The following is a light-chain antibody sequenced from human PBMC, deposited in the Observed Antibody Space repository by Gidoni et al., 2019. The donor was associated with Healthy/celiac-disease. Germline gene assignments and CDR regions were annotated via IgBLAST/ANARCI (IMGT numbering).Light chain of an antibody. CDR1: QSVSSY. CDR2: DAS. Sequence: EILLTQSPATLSLSPGERATLSCRASQSVSSYLAWYQQKPGQAPRLLIYDASNRATGIPARFSGSGSGTDFTLTISSLELEDFAVYYCQQRSNWPPLTFGGGTKVEIK. CDR3: QQRSNWPPLT. J-gene: IGKJ4*01. V-gene: IGKV3-11*01.